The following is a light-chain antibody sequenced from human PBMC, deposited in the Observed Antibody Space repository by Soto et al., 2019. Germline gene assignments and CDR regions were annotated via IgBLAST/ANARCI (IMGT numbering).Light chain of an antibody. J-gene: IGLJ2*01. CDR3: ETWDSNTRV. V-gene: IGLV4-60*02. CDR1: SGHSSYI. CDR2: LEGSGSY. Sequence: QSVLTQSSSASASLGSSVKLTCTLSSGHSSYIIAWHQQKPGKAPRYLMKLEGSGSYNKGSGVPDRFSGSSSGADRYLTISLLQYEDEADYYCETWDSNTRVFGGGTKVTVL.